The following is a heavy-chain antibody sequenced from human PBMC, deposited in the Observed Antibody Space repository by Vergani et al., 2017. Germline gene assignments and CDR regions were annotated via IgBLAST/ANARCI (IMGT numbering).Heavy chain of an antibody. CDR1: GFTSSYYG. CDR3: ATKSCGTPGCQIGYFRE. D-gene: IGHD1-1*01. Sequence: QVHLVESGGGVVQPGRSLRLSCVVSGFTSSYYGMHWVRQAPGTGLEWVAVISYDGTQKYYADSVKGRFTISRDNSKSTLSLQMNSLRTEDTAVYYCATKSCGTPGCQIGYFREWGQGTLVTVSS. CDR2: ISYDGTQK. V-gene: IGHV3-30*03. J-gene: IGHJ1*01.